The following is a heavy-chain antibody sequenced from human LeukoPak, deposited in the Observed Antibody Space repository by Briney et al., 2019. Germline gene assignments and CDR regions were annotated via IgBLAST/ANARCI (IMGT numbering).Heavy chain of an antibody. V-gene: IGHV1-8*01. J-gene: IGHJ4*02. CDR3: ASGAGDHDY. Sequence: ASVKVSCKASGYTFTSYDINWVRQATGQGVEWMGWMNPNSGNTGDAQKFQDRVTMTRNTSISTAYMELSSLRSEDTAVYYCASGAGDHDYWGQGTLVTVSS. CDR2: MNPNSGNT. D-gene: IGHD4-17*01. CDR1: GYTFTSYD.